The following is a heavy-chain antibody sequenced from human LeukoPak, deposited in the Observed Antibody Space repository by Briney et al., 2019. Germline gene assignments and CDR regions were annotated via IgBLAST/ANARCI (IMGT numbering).Heavy chain of an antibody. CDR3: ARTLPSLLWFGGLYY. J-gene: IGHJ4*02. D-gene: IGHD3-10*01. CDR2: IIPIFGTA. V-gene: IGHV1-69*05. CDR1: GGTFSSYA. Sequence: SVKVSCKASGGTFSSYAISWVRQAPGQGLEWMGRIIPIFGTANYAQKFQGRVTITTDESTSTAYMELSSLRSEDTAVYYCARTLPSLLWFGGLYYWGQGTLVTVSS.